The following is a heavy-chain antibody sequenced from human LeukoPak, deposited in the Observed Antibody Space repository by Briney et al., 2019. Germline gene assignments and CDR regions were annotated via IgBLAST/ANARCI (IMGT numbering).Heavy chain of an antibody. V-gene: IGHV3-30*03. J-gene: IGHJ4*02. CDR1: GFTFSSYG. Sequence: GGSLRLSCAASGFTFSSYGMHWVRQAPGKGLEWVAVISYDGSNKYYADSVKGRFTISRGNSKNTLYLQMNSLRAEDTAVYYCVAYCSSTSCPDPGGQGTLVTVSS. D-gene: IGHD2-2*01. CDR2: ISYDGSNK. CDR3: VAYCSSTSCPDP.